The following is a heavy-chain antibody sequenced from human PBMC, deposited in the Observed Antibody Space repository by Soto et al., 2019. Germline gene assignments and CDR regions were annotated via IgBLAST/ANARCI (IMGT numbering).Heavy chain of an antibody. D-gene: IGHD3-10*01. CDR2: IWYDGSNK. Sequence: PGGSLRLSCAASGFTFSSYGMHWVRQAPGKGLEWVAVIWYDGSNKYYADSVKGRFTISRDNSKNTLYLQMNSLRAEDTAVYYCARRVTMVRGVYYYYGMDVWGQGTTVTVSS. CDR1: GFTFSSYG. V-gene: IGHV3-33*01. CDR3: ARRVTMVRGVYYYYGMDV. J-gene: IGHJ6*02.